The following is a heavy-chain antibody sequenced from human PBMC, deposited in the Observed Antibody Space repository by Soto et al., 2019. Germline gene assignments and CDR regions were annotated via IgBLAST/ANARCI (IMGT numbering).Heavy chain of an antibody. CDR3: ARAKYGSGWYFDH. V-gene: IGHV6-1*01. Sequence: PSQTLSLTCAISVDSVSSNSAAWNLIRQSPSRGLEWLGRTYYRSKLYNDYAVSVKSRITINPDTSKNQFSLQLNSVTPEDTAVYYCARAKYGSGWYFDHWGQGTLVTVSS. CDR1: VDSVSSNSAA. CDR2: TYYRSKLYN. D-gene: IGHD6-19*01. J-gene: IGHJ4*02.